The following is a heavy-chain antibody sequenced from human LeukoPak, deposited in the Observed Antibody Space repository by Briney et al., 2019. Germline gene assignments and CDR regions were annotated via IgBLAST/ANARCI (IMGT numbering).Heavy chain of an antibody. Sequence: SETLSLTCTVSGGSISGSSYYWAWLRQPPGKGLEWIGSGFYSGSAYYNPSLKSRVTISVDTSKNHFSLNLSSVTAADTAVYYCARLRGAMTPVTSDFDYWGQGTLVTVSS. D-gene: IGHD4-17*01. CDR1: GGSISGSSYY. CDR2: GFYSGSA. CDR3: ARLRGAMTPVTSDFDY. J-gene: IGHJ4*02. V-gene: IGHV4-39*01.